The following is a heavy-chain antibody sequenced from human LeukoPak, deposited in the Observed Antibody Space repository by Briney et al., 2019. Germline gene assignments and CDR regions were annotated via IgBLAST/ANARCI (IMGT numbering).Heavy chain of an antibody. CDR3: ARGFQARDGYNSPFDY. J-gene: IGHJ4*02. CDR1: GGTFSSYA. CDR2: IIPILGIA. V-gene: IGHV1-69*04. Sequence: GSSVNVSCTASGGTFSSYAISWVRQAPRHGLEWMGRIIPILGIANYAQKLQGRVTITADKSTSTAYMELSSLRSEDTAVYYCARGFQARDGYNSPFDYWGQGTLVTVSS. D-gene: IGHD5-24*01.